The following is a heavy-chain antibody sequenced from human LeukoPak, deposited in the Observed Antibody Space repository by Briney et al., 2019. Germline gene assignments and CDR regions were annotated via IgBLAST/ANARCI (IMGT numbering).Heavy chain of an antibody. D-gene: IGHD3-10*01. CDR2: IYTGDRA. V-gene: IGHV3-53*05. CDR3: AKDNSYYGPNWFDP. Sequence: PGGSLRLSCAASGFSVINNYVTWVRQAPGKGLEWVSVIYTGDRADYSDSVKGRFTISRDNSKNTLYLQMNSLRAEDTAVYYCAKDNSYYGPNWFDPWGQGTLVTVSS. CDR1: GFSVINNY. J-gene: IGHJ5*02.